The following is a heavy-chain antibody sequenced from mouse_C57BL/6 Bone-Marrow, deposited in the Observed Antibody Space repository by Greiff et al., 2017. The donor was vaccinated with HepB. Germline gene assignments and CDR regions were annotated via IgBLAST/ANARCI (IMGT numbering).Heavy chain of an antibody. V-gene: IGHV5-9-1*02. CDR2: ISSGGDYI. D-gene: IGHD1-1*01. CDR3: TRGPYYYGSSYAMDY. CDR1: GFTFSSYA. J-gene: IGHJ4*01. Sequence: EVQGVESGEGLVKPGGSLKLSCAASGFTFSSYAMSWVRQTPEKRLEWVAYISSGGDYIYYADTVKGRFTISRDNARNTLYLQMSSLKSEDTAMYYCTRGPYYYGSSYAMDYWGQGTSVTVSS.